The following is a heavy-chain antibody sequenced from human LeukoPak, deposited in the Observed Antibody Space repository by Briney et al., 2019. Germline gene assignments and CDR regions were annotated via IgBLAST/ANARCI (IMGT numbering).Heavy chain of an antibody. J-gene: IGHJ4*02. V-gene: IGHV4-38-2*01. CDR3: ARLFYYDSSGYYPFGGFDY. D-gene: IGHD3-22*01. CDR1: GYSISNGYY. Sequence: SETLSLTCAVSGYSISNGYYWGWIRQPPGKGLEWIGSIYHSGSTYYNPSLKSRVTISVDTSKNQISLKLSSVTAADTAVYYCARLFYYDSSGYYPFGGFDYWGQGTLVTVSS. CDR2: IYHSGST.